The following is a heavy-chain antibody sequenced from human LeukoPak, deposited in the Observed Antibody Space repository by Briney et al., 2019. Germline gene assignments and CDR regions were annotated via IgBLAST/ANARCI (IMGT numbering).Heavy chain of an antibody. CDR3: ARDRGGYGAFDI. V-gene: IGHV3-48*01. D-gene: IGHD3-22*01. Sequence: PGGSLRLSCAASGFAFSSYSMNWVRQAPGKGLEWVSYISSSSSTIYYADSVKGRFTISRDNAKNSLYLQINSLRAEDTAVYYCARDRGGYGAFDIWGQGTMVTVSS. J-gene: IGHJ3*02. CDR1: GFAFSSYS. CDR2: ISSSSSTI.